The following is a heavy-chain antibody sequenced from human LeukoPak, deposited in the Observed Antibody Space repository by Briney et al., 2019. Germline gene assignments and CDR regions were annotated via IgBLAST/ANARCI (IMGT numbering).Heavy chain of an antibody. CDR1: GYTFTSYG. CDR3: ARSRNRPAGYD. CDR2: ISAYNGNT. Sequence: ASVKVSCKASGYTFTSYGISWVRQAPGQGLEWMGWISAYNGNTNYAQKLQGRVTMTTNTSTSTAHMELRSLRSDDTAVYYCARSRNRPAGYDWGQGTLVTVSS. D-gene: IGHD1-14*01. J-gene: IGHJ4*02. V-gene: IGHV1-18*01.